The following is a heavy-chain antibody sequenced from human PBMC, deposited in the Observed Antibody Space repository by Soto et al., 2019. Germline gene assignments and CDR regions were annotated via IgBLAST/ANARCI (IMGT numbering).Heavy chain of an antibody. Sequence: LSCEAFGFTFRSYAMNWVRQASGKGLEWVSSISGGADSTYYADSVKGRFTISRDNSKNTLYLQMNSLRAEDTAVYYCAKEDSRSWAVVSWYFDLWGRGTLVTVSS. D-gene: IGHD6-13*01. J-gene: IGHJ2*01. V-gene: IGHV3-23*01. CDR3: AKEDSRSWAVVSWYFDL. CDR2: ISGGADST. CDR1: GFTFRSYA.